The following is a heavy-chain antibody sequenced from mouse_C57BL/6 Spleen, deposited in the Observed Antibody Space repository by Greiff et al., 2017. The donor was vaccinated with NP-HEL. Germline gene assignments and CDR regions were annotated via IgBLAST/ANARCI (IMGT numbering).Heavy chain of an antibody. CDR2: IYPGDGDT. V-gene: IGHV1-82*01. CDR3: ARSLYGNFDY. J-gene: IGHJ2*01. Sequence: VKLQESGPELVKPGASVKISCKASGYAFSSSWMNWVKQRPGKGLEWIGRIYPGDGDTNYNGKFKGKATLTADKSSSTAYMQLSSLTSEDSAVYFCARSLYGNFDYWGQGTTLTVSS. CDR1: GYAFSSSW. D-gene: IGHD2-1*01.